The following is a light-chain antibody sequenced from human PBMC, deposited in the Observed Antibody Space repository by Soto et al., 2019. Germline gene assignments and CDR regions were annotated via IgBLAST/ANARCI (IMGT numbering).Light chain of an antibody. CDR3: ATWDDSLNGWV. J-gene: IGLJ3*02. CDR1: NSNIGTNT. V-gene: IGLV1-44*01. Sequence: QSVLTQPPSAPGTPGQRVTISCSGSNSNIGTNTVNWYQQLPGMAPKLLIYGNNQRPSGVPDRFSGSKSGTSASLAISGLQSEDEAGYYCATWDDSLNGWVFGGGTKLTVL. CDR2: GNN.